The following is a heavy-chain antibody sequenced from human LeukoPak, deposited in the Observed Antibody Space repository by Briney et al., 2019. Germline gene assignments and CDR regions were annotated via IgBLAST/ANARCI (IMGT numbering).Heavy chain of an antibody. J-gene: IGHJ4*02. CDR3: AREKDYYDSSGYYRPFDY. Sequence: GGSLRLSCAASGFSFSSFSMNWVRQAPGKGLEWVSYISGGSSFTYYVDSVEGRFTISRDNAKNSLYLQMNSLRAEDTAIYYCAREKDYYDSSGYYRPFDYWGQGTLVTVSS. D-gene: IGHD3-22*01. CDR2: ISGGSSFT. V-gene: IGHV3-21*01. CDR1: GFSFSSFS.